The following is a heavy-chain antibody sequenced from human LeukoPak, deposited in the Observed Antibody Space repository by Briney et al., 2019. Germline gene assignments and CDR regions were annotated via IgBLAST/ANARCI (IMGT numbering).Heavy chain of an antibody. CDR3: ARDLRGTGPGLDGMDV. J-gene: IGHJ6*02. D-gene: IGHD3/OR15-3a*01. Sequence: ASVKVSCKASGYTFTSYGISWVRQAPGQGLEWMGWISAYNGNTNYAQKLQGRVTMTTDTSTSTAYMELRSLRSDDTAVYYCARDLRGTGPGLDGMDVWGQGTTVTVSS. CDR1: GYTFTSYG. V-gene: IGHV1-18*01. CDR2: ISAYNGNT.